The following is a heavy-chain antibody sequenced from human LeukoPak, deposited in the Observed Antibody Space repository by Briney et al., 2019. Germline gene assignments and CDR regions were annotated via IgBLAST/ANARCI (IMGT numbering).Heavy chain of an antibody. Sequence: ASVKVSCKASGYIFTSCTMHWVRQAPGQRLGWMGRINAGNGNTKYSQNFQGRVTITRDTSASTAYMELSSLRSEDTAVYYCARDRTADGMFDYWGQGTLVTVSS. J-gene: IGHJ4*02. V-gene: IGHV1-3*01. CDR3: ARDRTADGMFDY. CDR2: INAGNGNT. D-gene: IGHD6-13*01. CDR1: GYIFTSCT.